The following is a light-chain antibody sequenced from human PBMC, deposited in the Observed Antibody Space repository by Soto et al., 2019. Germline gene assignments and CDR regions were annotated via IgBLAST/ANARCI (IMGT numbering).Light chain of an antibody. CDR3: QKYNHAPT. Sequence: DIQMTQSPSSLSASVGDRVTITCRASQGISNYLAWYQQKPGKVPELLIYAASTVQSRVPSRFSGSGSGTHFTLTISRLQPEDVATYYCQKYNHAPTFGGETKVEIK. V-gene: IGKV1-27*01. J-gene: IGKJ4*01. CDR1: QGISNY. CDR2: AAS.